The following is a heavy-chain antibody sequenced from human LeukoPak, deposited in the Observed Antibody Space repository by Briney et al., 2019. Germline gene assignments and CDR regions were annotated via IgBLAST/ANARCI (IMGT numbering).Heavy chain of an antibody. CDR3: ARDRTPFYSYGPAPLDY. Sequence: SETPSLTCTVSGGSISSYYWSWIRQPPGKGLEWIGYISYTGSTNYNPSLKSRLTISVDKSKHQFSLKLSSVTAADTAVYYCARDRTPFYSYGPAPLDYWGQGTLVTVSS. CDR1: GGSISSYY. CDR2: ISYTGST. V-gene: IGHV4-59*12. J-gene: IGHJ4*02. D-gene: IGHD5-18*01.